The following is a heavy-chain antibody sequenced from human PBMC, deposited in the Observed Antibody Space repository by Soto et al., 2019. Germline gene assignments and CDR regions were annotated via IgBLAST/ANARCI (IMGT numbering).Heavy chain of an antibody. CDR1: GFTLSSYS. D-gene: IGHD1-26*01. Sequence: VGSLRLSCSASGFTLSSYSMSWVRQAPGKGLVWVARINGDGTTTYVDSVKGRFTISRDNAKNTLYLQMNSLRAEDTAVYYCLVSGNYRFDYWGPGILVTVSS. CDR2: INGDGTT. CDR3: LVSGNYRFDY. J-gene: IGHJ4*02. V-gene: IGHV3-74*01.